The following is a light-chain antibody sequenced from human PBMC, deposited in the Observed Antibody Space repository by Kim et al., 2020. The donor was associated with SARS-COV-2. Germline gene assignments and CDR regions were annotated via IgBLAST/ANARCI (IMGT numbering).Light chain of an antibody. V-gene: IGLV1-47*01. CDR3: AAWDDSLNGPV. Sequence: QSVLTQPPSASGTPGQSVTISCSGISSNIGSNYVYWYQQFPGTAPKLLIYRNNLRPSGVPDRFSGSKSGTSASLAISGLQSEDEADYYCAAWDDSLNGPVFGGGTQLTVL. CDR2: RNN. J-gene: IGLJ2*01. CDR1: SSNIGSNY.